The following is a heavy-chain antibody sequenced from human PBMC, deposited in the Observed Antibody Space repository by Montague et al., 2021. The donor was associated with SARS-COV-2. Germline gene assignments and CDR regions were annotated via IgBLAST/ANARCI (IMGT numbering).Heavy chain of an antibody. CDR1: GGSVSSYY. Sequence: SETLSLTCTVSGGSVSSYYWSWIRQSPGKGLQWLGYIYYSGSTDYNPSLKSRVTMSVDTSKNQLSLRLNSVTTADTAVYFCARAGGFYDYWSGYSSSAGFFAPGGKGLLVTAPS. CDR2: IYYSGST. CDR3: ARAGGFYDYWSGYSSSAGFFAP. D-gene: IGHD3-3*01. V-gene: IGHV4-59*02. J-gene: IGHJ5*02.